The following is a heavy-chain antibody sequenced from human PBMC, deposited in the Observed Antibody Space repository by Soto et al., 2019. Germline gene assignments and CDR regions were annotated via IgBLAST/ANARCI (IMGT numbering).Heavy chain of an antibody. CDR2: ISGDGDST. V-gene: IGHV3-23*01. D-gene: IGHD3-22*01. Sequence: PGGSLRLSCAASGFTFRNYWMHWVRQAPGKGLEWVSAISGDGDSTYYADSVKGRFTISRDNSKNTLYLQMNSLRAEDTAVYYCANRKNNYYDSSGYTFRPWGQGTMVTVSS. CDR3: ANRKNNYYDSSGYTFRP. J-gene: IGHJ3*01. CDR1: GFTFRNYW.